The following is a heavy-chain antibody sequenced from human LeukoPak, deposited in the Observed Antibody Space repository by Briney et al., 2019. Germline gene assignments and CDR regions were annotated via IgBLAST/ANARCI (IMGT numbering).Heavy chain of an antibody. D-gene: IGHD1-26*01. CDR1: GFTFSTYL. V-gene: IGHV3-7*04. CDR3: ARGGTSAFDI. J-gene: IGHJ3*02. Sequence: GGSLRLSCAASGFTFSTYLMGWVRQAPGKGLEWVANINQDGSEKYYVDSAKGRFTISRDNAKNSLYLQMNSLRAEDTAVYYCARGGTSAFDIWGQGTMVTVSS. CDR2: INQDGSEK.